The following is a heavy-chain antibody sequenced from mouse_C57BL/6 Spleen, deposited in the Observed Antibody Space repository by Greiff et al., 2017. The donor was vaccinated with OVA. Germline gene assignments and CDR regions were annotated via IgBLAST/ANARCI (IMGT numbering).Heavy chain of an antibody. Sequence: EVKVVESGGGLVKPGGSLKLSCAASGFTFSDYGMHWVRQAPEKGLEWVAYISSGSSTIYYADTVKGRFTISRDNAKNTLFLQMTSLRSEDTAMYYCARRSNSPFDYWGQGTTLTVSS. CDR2: ISSGSSTI. D-gene: IGHD2-5*01. V-gene: IGHV5-17*01. CDR1: GFTFSDYG. CDR3: ARRSNSPFDY. J-gene: IGHJ2*01.